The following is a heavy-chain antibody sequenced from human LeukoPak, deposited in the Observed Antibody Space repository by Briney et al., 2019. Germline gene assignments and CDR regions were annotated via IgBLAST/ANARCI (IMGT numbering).Heavy chain of an antibody. V-gene: IGHV4-34*01. CDR1: GGSFSGYY. D-gene: IGHD3-16*02. J-gene: IGHJ4*02. CDR3: ARGRYLRFDY. CDR2: INHSGST. Sequence: KPSETLSLTCAVYGGSFSGYYWSWIRQPPGKGLEWIGEINHSGSTNYNPSLKSRVTISVDTSKNQFSLKLSSVTAADTAVYYCARGRYLRFDYWGQGTLVTVSS.